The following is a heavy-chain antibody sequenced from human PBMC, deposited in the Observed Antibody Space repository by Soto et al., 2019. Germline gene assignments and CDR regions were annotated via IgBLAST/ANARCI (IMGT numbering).Heavy chain of an antibody. D-gene: IGHD6-13*01. V-gene: IGHV3-30*18. CDR2: ISYDGNIK. CDR1: GFTFSNFG. CDR3: AKCWGPVTAAVDDY. Sequence: QVQLVESGGGVVQPGSSLRLSCAASGFTFSNFGMHWLRQAPGKGLEWVASISYDGNIKYSADSVKGRFTISRDKSNNILYLQMNSLRSEDTAVYYCAKCWGPVTAAVDDYWGQGTLVTVSS. J-gene: IGHJ4*02.